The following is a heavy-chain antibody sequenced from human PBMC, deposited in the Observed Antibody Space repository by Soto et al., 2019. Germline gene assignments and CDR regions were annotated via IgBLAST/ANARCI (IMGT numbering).Heavy chain of an antibody. V-gene: IGHV1-69*06. J-gene: IGHJ4*02. D-gene: IGHD3-16*01. CDR2: IIPFFGTP. CDR3: ARDKGAYSSHLVS. Sequence: QVLLVQSGAAVKKPGSSGKVSCKLSGATFSSYAMSWVRQAPGQGLEWIGGIIPFFGTPNYAQKFQGRVTITADTSTATSYMELSSLRSDDTAVYYCARDKGAYSSHLVSWGQGTLVTFSS. CDR1: GATFSSYA.